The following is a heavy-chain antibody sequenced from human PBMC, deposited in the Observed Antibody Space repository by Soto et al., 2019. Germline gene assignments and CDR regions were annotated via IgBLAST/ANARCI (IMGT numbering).Heavy chain of an antibody. CDR1: GGTFSSYA. D-gene: IGHD5-12*01. CDR3: ARAKTIVATISKSYGMDV. Sequence: SVKVSCKASGGTFSSYAISWVRQAPGQGLEWMGGNIPIFGTANYAQKFQGRVTITADESTSTAYMELSSLRSEDTAVYYCARAKTIVATISKSYGMDVWGQGTTVTVSS. CDR2: NIPIFGTA. J-gene: IGHJ6*02. V-gene: IGHV1-69*13.